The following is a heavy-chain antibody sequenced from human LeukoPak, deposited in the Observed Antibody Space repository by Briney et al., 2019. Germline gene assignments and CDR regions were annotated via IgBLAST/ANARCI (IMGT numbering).Heavy chain of an antibody. CDR3: AREQDWNSPNFDY. J-gene: IGHJ4*02. V-gene: IGHV3-48*01. D-gene: IGHD1-7*01. Sequence: GGSLRLSCAASGFTFSSYSMNWVRQAPGKGLEWVSYISSSSSTIYYADSVKGRFTISRDNAKNSLYLQMSSLRAEDTAVYYCAREQDWNSPNFDYWGQGTLVTVSS. CDR2: ISSSSSTI. CDR1: GFTFSSYS.